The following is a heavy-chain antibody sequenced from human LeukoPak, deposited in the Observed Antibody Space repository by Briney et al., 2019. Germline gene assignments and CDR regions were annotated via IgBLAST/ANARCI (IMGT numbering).Heavy chain of an antibody. D-gene: IGHD5-24*01. CDR3: AKKRDAFDI. CDR2: LTDSGGTT. J-gene: IGHJ3*02. Sequence: GGSLRLSCAASGFTFSSAWMNWVRQAPGKRPEWVSSLTDSGGTTYYVDSVKGRFAISRDNSKNTLYLHMNSLRAEDTAVYYCAKKRDAFDIWGQGTVVTVSS. CDR1: GFTFSSAW. V-gene: IGHV3-23*01.